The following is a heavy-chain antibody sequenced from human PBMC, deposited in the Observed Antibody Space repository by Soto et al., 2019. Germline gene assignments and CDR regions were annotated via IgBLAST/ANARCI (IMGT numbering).Heavy chain of an antibody. CDR2: ISAYNGNT. V-gene: IGHV1-18*01. Sequence: ASVKVSCKASGYTFTSYGISWVRQAPEQGLEWMGWISAYNGNTNYAQKLQGRVTMTTDTSTSTAYMELRSLRSDDTAVYYCARDQITGTTHWFDPWGQGTLVTVSS. CDR1: GYTFTSYG. D-gene: IGHD1-7*01. J-gene: IGHJ5*02. CDR3: ARDQITGTTHWFDP.